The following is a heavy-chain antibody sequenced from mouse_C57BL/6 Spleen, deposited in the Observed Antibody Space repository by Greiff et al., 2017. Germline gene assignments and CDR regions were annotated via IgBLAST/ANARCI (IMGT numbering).Heavy chain of an antibody. CDR3: AREIGSSYYDY. J-gene: IGHJ2*01. Sequence: EVKLVESEGGLVQPGSSMKLSCTASGFTFSDYYMAWVRQVPEKGLEWVANINYDGSSTYYLDSLKSRFIISRDNAKNIQYLQMSSLKSEDTATYYCAREIGSSYYDYWGQGTTLTVSS. CDR2: INYDGSST. V-gene: IGHV5-16*01. CDR1: GFTFSDYY. D-gene: IGHD1-1*01.